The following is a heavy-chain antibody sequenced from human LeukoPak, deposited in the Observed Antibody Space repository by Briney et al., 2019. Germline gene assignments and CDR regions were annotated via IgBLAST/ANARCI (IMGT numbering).Heavy chain of an antibody. CDR3: AKYYYDFWSGYYTAYYFDY. D-gene: IGHD3-3*01. Sequence: PGGSLRLSCAASGFTFSSHAMGWVRQAPGKGLEWVSAISGSGGSTYYADSVKGRFTISRDNSKNTLYLQMNSLRAEDTAVYYCAKYYYDFWSGYYTAYYFDYWGQGTLVTVSS. V-gene: IGHV3-23*01. CDR1: GFTFSSHA. J-gene: IGHJ4*02. CDR2: ISGSGGST.